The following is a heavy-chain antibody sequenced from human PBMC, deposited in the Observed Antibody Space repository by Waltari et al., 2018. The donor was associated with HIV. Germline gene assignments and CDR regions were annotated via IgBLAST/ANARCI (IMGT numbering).Heavy chain of an antibody. CDR1: GGSISSSSYY. CDR2: IYYSGST. J-gene: IGHJ4*02. D-gene: IGHD3-22*01. CDR3: ARRGYYYDSSCYYYVLFDY. V-gene: IGHV4-39*01. Sequence: QLQLQESGPGLVKPSETLSLTCTVSGGSISSSSYYWGWIRQPPGKGLEWIGSIYYSGSTYHNPSLKSRVTISVDTSKNQFSLKLSSVTAADTAVYYCARRGYYYDSSCYYYVLFDYWGQGTLVTVSS.